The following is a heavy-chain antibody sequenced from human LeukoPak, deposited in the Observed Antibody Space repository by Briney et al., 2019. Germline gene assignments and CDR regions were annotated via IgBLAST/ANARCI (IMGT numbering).Heavy chain of an antibody. J-gene: IGHJ4*02. CDR1: GGSISSGGYY. CDR2: IYYSGST. Sequence: ETLSLTCTVSGGSISSGGYYWSWIRQHPGKGLEWIGYIYYSGSTNYNPSLKSRVTISVDTSKNQFSLKLSSVTAADTAVYYCARHTTTPDSYLAYWGQGTLVTVSS. D-gene: IGHD1-1*01. CDR3: ARHTTTPDSYLAY. V-gene: IGHV4-61*08.